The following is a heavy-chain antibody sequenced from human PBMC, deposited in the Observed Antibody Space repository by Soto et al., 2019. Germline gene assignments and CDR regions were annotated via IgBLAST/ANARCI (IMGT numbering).Heavy chain of an antibody. V-gene: IGHV4-34*01. J-gene: IGHJ6*02. D-gene: IGHD3-3*01. Sequence: ASETLSLTCAVYGGSFSGYYWSWIRQPPGKGLEWIGEINHSGSTNYNPSLKSRVTISVDTSKNQFSLKLSSVTAADTAVYYCARAKGERSYDFWSGYYRRPQINYYGMDVWGQGTTVTVSS. CDR3: ARAKGERSYDFWSGYYRRPQINYYGMDV. CDR2: INHSGST. CDR1: GGSFSGYY.